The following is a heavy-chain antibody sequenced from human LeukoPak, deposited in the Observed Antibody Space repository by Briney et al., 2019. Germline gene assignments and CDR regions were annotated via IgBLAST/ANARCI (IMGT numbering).Heavy chain of an antibody. V-gene: IGHV3-7*01. J-gene: IGHJ4*02. Sequence: PGGSLRLSCAASGFTFSSYWMAWVRQAPGKGLEWVANIKQDGSEKYYVDSVKGRFTISRDNAKNSLYLQMNSLRAEDTAVYYCARDYYDSSGYYYAGTYWGQGTLVTVSS. CDR1: GFTFSSYW. D-gene: IGHD3-22*01. CDR3: ARDYYDSSGYYYAGTY. CDR2: IKQDGSEK.